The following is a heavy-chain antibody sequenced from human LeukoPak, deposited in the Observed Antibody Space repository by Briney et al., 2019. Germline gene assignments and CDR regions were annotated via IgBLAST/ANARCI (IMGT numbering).Heavy chain of an antibody. CDR2: INHSGST. CDR3: ARVRGDGYYDSSGYSRPIFDY. Sequence: PSETLSLTCAVYGGSFSGYYWSWIRQPPGKGLEWIGEINHSGSTNYNPSLKSRVTISVDTSKNQFSLKLSSVTAADTAVYYCARVRGDGYYDSSGYSRPIFDYWGQGTLVTVSS. V-gene: IGHV4-34*01. CDR1: GGSFSGYY. D-gene: IGHD3-22*01. J-gene: IGHJ4*02.